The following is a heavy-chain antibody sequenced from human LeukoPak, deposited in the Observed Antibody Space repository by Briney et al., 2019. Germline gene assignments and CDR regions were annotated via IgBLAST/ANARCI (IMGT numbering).Heavy chain of an antibody. Sequence: PSQTLSLTCTVSGGSISSGSYYWSWIRQPAGKGLEWIGRIYTSGSTNYNPSLKSRVTISVDTSKNQFSLKLSSVTAADTAVYYCARASYYRGMDYWGQGILVTVSS. J-gene: IGHJ4*02. CDR3: ARASYYRGMDY. CDR1: GGSISSGSYY. D-gene: IGHD1-26*01. V-gene: IGHV4-61*02. CDR2: IYTSGST.